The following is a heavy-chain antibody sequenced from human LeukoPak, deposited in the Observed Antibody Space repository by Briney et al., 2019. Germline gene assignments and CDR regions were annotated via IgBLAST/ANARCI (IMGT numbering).Heavy chain of an antibody. Sequence: SETLSLTCTVSVGSITGSSYYWGWIRQPPGKGLEWIGSMYYSGSTYYNPSLKSRVTIPVDTSKNQFSLKLSSVTAADTAVYYCARHYYDRTGYYYFDYWGQGTLVTVSS. J-gene: IGHJ4*02. V-gene: IGHV4-39*01. CDR3: ARHYYDRTGYYYFDY. CDR2: MYYSGST. CDR1: VGSITGSSYY. D-gene: IGHD3-22*01.